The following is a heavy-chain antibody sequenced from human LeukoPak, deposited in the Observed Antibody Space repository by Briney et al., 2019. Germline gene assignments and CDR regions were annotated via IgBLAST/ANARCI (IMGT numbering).Heavy chain of an antibody. D-gene: IGHD3-22*01. V-gene: IGHV4-34*01. Sequence: SETLSLTCAVYGGSFSGYYWSWIRQPPGKGLEWIGEINHSGSTYYNPSLKSRVTISEDTSKNQFSLKLTSVTAADTAVYYCATLGEYYDSSGYYYNWGQGTLVTVSS. CDR2: INHSGST. CDR1: GGSFSGYY. CDR3: ATLGEYYDSSGYYYN. J-gene: IGHJ4*02.